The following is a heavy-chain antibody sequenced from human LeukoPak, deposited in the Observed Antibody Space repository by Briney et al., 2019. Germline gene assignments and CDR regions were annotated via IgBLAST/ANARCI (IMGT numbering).Heavy chain of an antibody. CDR1: DDSISSNNYY. CDR3: ARRYCSGGSCYSEKGAFDI. V-gene: IGHV4-39*07. J-gene: IGHJ3*02. CDR2: TYYSGTT. D-gene: IGHD2-15*01. Sequence: PSETLSLTCSVSDDSISSNNYYWGWIRQPPGKGLEWIGSTYYSGTTHYNPSLKSRVTISVDTSKNQFSLKPSSVTAADTAVYYCARRYCSGGSCYSEKGAFDIWGQGTMVTVSS.